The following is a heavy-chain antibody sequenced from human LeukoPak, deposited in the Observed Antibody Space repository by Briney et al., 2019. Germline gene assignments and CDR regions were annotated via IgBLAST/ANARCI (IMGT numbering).Heavy chain of an antibody. V-gene: IGHV3-53*01. CDR1: GFTSSSNY. J-gene: IGHJ6*02. CDR2: IYSGGRT. Sequence: GSLRPSFPSSGFTSSSNYMIWIRQAPGRGLEWGSGIYSGGRTYCADSVKGRFTMCRDNYKNTLYLQMTSLRGEDTAVYYCARDHSLPPMITSNGMDVWGQGTTVTVSS. CDR3: ARDHSLPPMITSNGMDV. D-gene: IGHD3-16*01.